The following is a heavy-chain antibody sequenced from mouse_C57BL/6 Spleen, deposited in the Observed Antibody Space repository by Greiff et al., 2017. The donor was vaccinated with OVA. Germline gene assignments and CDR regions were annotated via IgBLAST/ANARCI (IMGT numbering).Heavy chain of an antibody. J-gene: IGHJ3*01. Sequence: EVQLQQSGPELVKPGASVKISCKASGYTFTDYYMNWVKQSHGKSLEWIGDINPNNGGTSYNQKFKGKATLTVDKSSSTAYMELRSLTSEDSAVYYCARYGYYYGSNAYWGQGTLVTVSA. CDR2: INPNNGGT. V-gene: IGHV1-26*01. CDR1: GYTFTDYY. D-gene: IGHD1-1*01. CDR3: ARYGYYYGSNAY.